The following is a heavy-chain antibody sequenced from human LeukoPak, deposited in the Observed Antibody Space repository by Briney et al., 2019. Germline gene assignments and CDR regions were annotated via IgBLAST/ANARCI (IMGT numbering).Heavy chain of an antibody. CDR2: INHSGST. J-gene: IGHJ4*02. CDR3: ARGRRGQGYSYAPGAIRGRYYFDY. Sequence: SETLSLTCAVYGGSFSGYYWSWIRQPPGKGLEWIGEINHSGSTNYNPSLKSRVTISVDTSKNQFSLKLSSVTAADTAVYYCARGRRGQGYSYAPGAIRGRYYFDYWGQGTLVTVSS. V-gene: IGHV4-34*01. D-gene: IGHD5-18*01. CDR1: GGSFSGYY.